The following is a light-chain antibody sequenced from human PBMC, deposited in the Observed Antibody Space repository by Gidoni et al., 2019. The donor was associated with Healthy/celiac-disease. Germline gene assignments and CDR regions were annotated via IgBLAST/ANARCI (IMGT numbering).Light chain of an antibody. V-gene: IGKV1-5*03. Sequence: RVTITCRASQSISSWLAWYQQKPGKAPKLLIYKASSLESGVPSRFSGSGSGTEFTLTISSLQPDDFATYYCQQYNSYSPYTFGQGTKLEIK. J-gene: IGKJ2*01. CDR3: QQYNSYSPYT. CDR1: QSISSW. CDR2: KAS.